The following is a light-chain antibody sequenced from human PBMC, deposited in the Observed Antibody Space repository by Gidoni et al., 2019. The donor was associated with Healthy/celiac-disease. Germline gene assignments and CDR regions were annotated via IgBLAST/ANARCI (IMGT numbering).Light chain of an antibody. Sequence: DMVMTPSPDSPAVSLGERATLNCKSSQSVLYSSNNKNCLAWFQRKPGQPPKLLIYWASTRESGVPDRFSGSGSGTDFTLTISSLQAEDVAVYYCQQYYSTTWTFXQXTKVEIK. CDR3: QQYYSTTWT. CDR2: WAS. J-gene: IGKJ1*01. V-gene: IGKV4-1*01. CDR1: QSVLYSSNNKNC.